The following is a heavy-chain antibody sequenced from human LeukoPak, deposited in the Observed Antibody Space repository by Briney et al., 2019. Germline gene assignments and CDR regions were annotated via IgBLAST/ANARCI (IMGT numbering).Heavy chain of an antibody. Sequence: GGSLRLSCATSGFTFSGYAMSWVRQAPGKGLEFVSTITGSGGDTYYAASVKGRFTVSRDNSKNTLYLQMDSLRVEDTAVYYCAKRPAITASDHFDYWGQGILVTVSS. V-gene: IGHV3-23*01. J-gene: IGHJ4*02. CDR1: GFTFSGYA. D-gene: IGHD6-13*01. CDR2: ITGSGGDT. CDR3: AKRPAITASDHFDY.